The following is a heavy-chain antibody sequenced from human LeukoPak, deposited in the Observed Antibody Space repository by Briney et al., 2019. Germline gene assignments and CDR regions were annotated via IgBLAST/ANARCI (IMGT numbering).Heavy chain of an antibody. D-gene: IGHD3-22*01. V-gene: IGHV3-66*01. Sequence: PGGSLRLSCAASGFTVSSNYMSWVRQAPGKGLEWVSVIYSGGSTYYADSVKGRFTISRDNSKNTLYLQMNSLRAEDTAVYYCAKGSDYYDSSGYYYWGQGTLVTVSS. CDR2: IYSGGST. CDR3: AKGSDYYDSSGYYY. CDR1: GFTVSSNY. J-gene: IGHJ4*02.